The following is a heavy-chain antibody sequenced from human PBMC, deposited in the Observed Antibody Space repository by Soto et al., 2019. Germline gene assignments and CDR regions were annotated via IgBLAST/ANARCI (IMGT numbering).Heavy chain of an antibody. D-gene: IGHD6-13*01. V-gene: IGHV1-69*12. Sequence: QVQLVQSGAEVKKPGSSVKVSCKASGGTFSSYAISWVRQAPGQGLEWMGGISTIFDTAHYAQKLQGRVTITADESTSTVYMELSSLRSEDTAVYYCARQLGSSLIYGMDVWGQGTTVTVSS. CDR1: GGTFSSYA. CDR2: ISTIFDTA. CDR3: ARQLGSSLIYGMDV. J-gene: IGHJ6*02.